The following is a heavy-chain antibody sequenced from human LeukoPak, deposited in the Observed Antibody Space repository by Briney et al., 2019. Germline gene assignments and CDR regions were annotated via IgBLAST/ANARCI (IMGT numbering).Heavy chain of an antibody. Sequence: GGSLRLSCAASGFTFSSYGMSWVRQAPGKGLEWVSGIRGSGGRTDYADSVKGRFIISRDNAKNTLFLQMNSLRAEDTAVYYCAKGSREWELLDAFDIWGQGTMVTVSS. D-gene: IGHD1-26*01. CDR1: GFTFSSYG. V-gene: IGHV3-23*01. CDR2: IRGSGGRT. CDR3: AKGSREWELLDAFDI. J-gene: IGHJ3*02.